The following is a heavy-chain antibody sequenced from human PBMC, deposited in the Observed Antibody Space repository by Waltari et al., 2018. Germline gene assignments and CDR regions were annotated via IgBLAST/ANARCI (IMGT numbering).Heavy chain of an antibody. Sequence: QVQLVQSGAEVKKPGASVKVSCKTSGYTFTGYYMHWVRQAPGQGIEWMERMHPTSGGTNDGLEFKGMVTMTRERSISTAYMKRSRLRTHDTAVYYCARGEYSSSSGQGDWGQGTLVTVST. D-gene: IGHD6-6*01. CDR1: GYTFTGYY. J-gene: IGHJ4*02. CDR2: MHPTSGGT. CDR3: ARGEYSSSSGQGD. V-gene: IGHV1-2*06.